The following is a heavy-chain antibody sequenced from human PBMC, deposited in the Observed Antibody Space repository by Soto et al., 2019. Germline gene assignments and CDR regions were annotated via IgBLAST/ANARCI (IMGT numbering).Heavy chain of an antibody. V-gene: IGHV1-18*01. CDR3: ARDSNVRGVTYTADY. J-gene: IGHJ4*01. D-gene: IGHD3-16*01. CDR2: ISAYNGNT. Sequence: ASVKVSCKASGYTFTSYGISWVRQAPGQGLEWMGWISAYNGNTNYAQKLQGRVTMTTDTSTSTAYMELRSLRSDDTAVYYCARDSNVRGVTYTADYWGQGTTVTVSS. CDR1: GYTFTSYG.